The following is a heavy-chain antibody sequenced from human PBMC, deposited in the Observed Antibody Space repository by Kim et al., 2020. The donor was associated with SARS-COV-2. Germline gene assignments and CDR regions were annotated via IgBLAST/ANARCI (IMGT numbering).Heavy chain of an antibody. CDR1: GGSISSYY. V-gene: IGHV4-59*13. D-gene: IGHD7-27*01. CDR2: IYYSGST. Sequence: SETLSLTCTVSGGSISSYYWSWIRQPPGKGLEWIGYIYYSGSTNYNPSLKSRVTISVDTSKNQFSLKLSSVTAADTAVYYCARGLNWGWYDYYYGMDVWGQGTTVTVSS. J-gene: IGHJ6*02. CDR3: ARGLNWGWYDYYYGMDV.